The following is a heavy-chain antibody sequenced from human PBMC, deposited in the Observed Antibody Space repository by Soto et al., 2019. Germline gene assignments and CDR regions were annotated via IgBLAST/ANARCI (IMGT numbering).Heavy chain of an antibody. CDR1: GYILKNYW. V-gene: IGHV5-51*01. Sequence: LGESLKISCKASGYILKNYWIGWVRQMPGQGLEWMGIIFPDDSDTRYSPSFQGHVTISVDKSISTAYVQWSSLKASDSAIYYCFRGGVTSRTFDYWGQGTLVTVSS. D-gene: IGHD3-16*01. J-gene: IGHJ4*02. CDR3: FRGGVTSRTFDY. CDR2: IFPDDSDT.